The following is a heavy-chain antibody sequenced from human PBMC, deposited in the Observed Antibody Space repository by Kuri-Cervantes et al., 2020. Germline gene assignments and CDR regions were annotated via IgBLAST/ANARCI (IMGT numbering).Heavy chain of an antibody. Sequence: ASVKVSCKASGYTFTNYAIHWVRQAPGQRLEWMGWINGGIHNTKYSQKFQGRVTITRNTSISTAYMELSSLRSEDTAVYYCARGTYGDYVDYWGQGTLVTVSS. CDR2: INGGIHNT. CDR3: ARGTYGDYVDY. CDR1: GYTFTNYA. D-gene: IGHD4-17*01. V-gene: IGHV1-3*01. J-gene: IGHJ4*02.